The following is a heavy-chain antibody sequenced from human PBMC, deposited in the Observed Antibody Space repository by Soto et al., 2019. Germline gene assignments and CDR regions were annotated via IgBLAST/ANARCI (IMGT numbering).Heavy chain of an antibody. J-gene: IGHJ4*02. Sequence: QLQLQESGPGLVKPSETLSLTCTVSGGSISSSSYYWGWIRQPPGKGLEWIGSIYYSGSTYYNPSLKSRVTISVDTSKNQFSLKLSSVSAADTAVYYCARHRELWYRYWGQGTLVTVSS. D-gene: IGHD5-18*01. V-gene: IGHV4-39*01. CDR1: GGSISSSSYY. CDR3: ARHRELWYRY. CDR2: IYYSGST.